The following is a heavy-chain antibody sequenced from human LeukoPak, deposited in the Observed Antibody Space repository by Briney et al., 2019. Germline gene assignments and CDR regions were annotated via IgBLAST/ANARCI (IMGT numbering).Heavy chain of an antibody. D-gene: IGHD4-23*01. J-gene: IGHJ4*02. CDR1: GGSFFGYH. V-gene: IGHV4-34*01. Sequence: SETLSLTCAVSGGSFFGYHWNWIRQPPGKGLEWIGEINHRGITNYNPSLKSRVTISVVTSKNQFSLRLRSVTAADTAVYYCARDPTTVITTPYYFDDWGQGTLVTVSS. CDR2: INHRGIT. CDR3: ARDPTTVITTPYYFDD.